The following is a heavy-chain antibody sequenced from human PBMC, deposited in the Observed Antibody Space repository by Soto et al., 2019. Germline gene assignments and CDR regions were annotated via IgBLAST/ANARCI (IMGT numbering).Heavy chain of an antibody. CDR1: GFTFSSYG. CDR3: AKSDYYDSSGYLDY. V-gene: IGHV3-30*18. CDR2: ISYDGSNK. D-gene: IGHD3-22*01. J-gene: IGHJ4*02. Sequence: GGSLRLSCAASGFTFSSYGMHWVRQAPGKGLEWVAVISYDGSNKYYADSVKGRFTISRDNSKNTLYLQMNSLRAEDTAVYYCAKSDYYDSSGYLDYWGQGTLVTVSS.